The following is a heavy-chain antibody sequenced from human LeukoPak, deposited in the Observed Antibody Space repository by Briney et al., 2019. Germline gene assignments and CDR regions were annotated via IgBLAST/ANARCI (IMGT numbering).Heavy chain of an antibody. CDR2: MNPNSGNT. J-gene: IGHJ4*02. CDR1: GYTFTSHD. D-gene: IGHD6-13*01. V-gene: IGHV1-8*01. CDR3: ATNVAAADFLDY. Sequence: ASVKVSCKASGYTFTSHDINWVRQATGQGLEWMGWMNPNSGNTGYAQKFQGRVTMTRNTSISTAYVELSSLRSEDTAVYYCATNVAAADFLDYWGQGTLVTVSS.